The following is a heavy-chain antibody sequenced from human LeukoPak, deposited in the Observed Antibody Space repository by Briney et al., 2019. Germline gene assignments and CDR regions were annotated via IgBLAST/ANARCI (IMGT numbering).Heavy chain of an antibody. J-gene: IGHJ5*02. CDR1: GFTFSSYD. CDR2: ITGSGGGT. Sequence: GGSLRLSCAGSGFTFSSYDMSWVRQAPGKGLEWVSGITGSGGGTYYADSVRARFTISRDNAKNTLYLQINSLRAEDTAVYYCAKDLIPWSNASEEASWGQGTLVTVSS. V-gene: IGHV3-23*01. D-gene: IGHD3-3*01. CDR3: AKDLIPWSNASEEAS.